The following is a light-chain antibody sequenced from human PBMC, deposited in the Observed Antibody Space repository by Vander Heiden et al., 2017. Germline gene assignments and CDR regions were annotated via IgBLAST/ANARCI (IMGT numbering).Light chain of an antibody. CDR3: LLYMGSGGVV. CDR1: SGSVSTSYY. V-gene: IGLV8-61*01. J-gene: IGLJ2*01. Sequence: QTVVTQEPSLSVSPGGTVTLTCGLSSGSVSTSYYPSWYQQTPGQAPRTLIYSTNTRSAGVPDRFSGSILGNKAALTITGAQADDESDYYCLLYMGSGGVVFGGGTKLTVL. CDR2: STN.